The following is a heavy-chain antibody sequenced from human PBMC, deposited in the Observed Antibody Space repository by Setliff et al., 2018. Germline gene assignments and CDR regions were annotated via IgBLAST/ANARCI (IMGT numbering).Heavy chain of an antibody. CDR3: ARDMGQPYYFES. CDR1: GESFSNNY. CDR2: IYSTGST. Sequence: SETLSLTCSVYGESFSNNYWGWIRQPPGKGLEWIGSIYSTGSTYYNPSLKSRVTMSVDTSKRQFSLKLGSATAADTAVYYCARDMGQPYYFESWGLGTLVTVSS. J-gene: IGHJ4*02. V-gene: IGHV4-39*07. D-gene: IGHD1-1*01.